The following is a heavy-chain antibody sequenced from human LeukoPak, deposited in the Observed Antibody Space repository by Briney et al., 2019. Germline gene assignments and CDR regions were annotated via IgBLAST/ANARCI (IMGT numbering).Heavy chain of an antibody. CDR1: GFTFSSYA. CDR3: AKDLMRDLWFGES. V-gene: IGHV3-23*01. J-gene: IGHJ5*02. Sequence: SGGSLRLSCAASGFTFSSYAMSWVRQAPGKGLEWVSAISGSGGSTYYADSVKGRFTISRDNSKNTLYLQMNSLRAEDTAVYYCAKDLMRDLWFGESWGQGTLVTISS. CDR2: ISGSGGST. D-gene: IGHD3-10*01.